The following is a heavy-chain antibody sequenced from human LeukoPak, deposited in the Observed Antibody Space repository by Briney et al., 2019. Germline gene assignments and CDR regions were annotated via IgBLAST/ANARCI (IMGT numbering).Heavy chain of an antibody. CDR3: ASTQTFDY. J-gene: IGHJ4*02. Sequence: GGSLRLSCAASGFTFSNYWMSWVRQAPGKGLEWVANVKQDGSEKYYADSVKGRFTISRDNAKSSLYLQLNSLRVENTAVYHCASTQTFDYWGQGTLVTVPS. CDR2: VKQDGSEK. V-gene: IGHV3-7*05. CDR1: GFTFSNYW.